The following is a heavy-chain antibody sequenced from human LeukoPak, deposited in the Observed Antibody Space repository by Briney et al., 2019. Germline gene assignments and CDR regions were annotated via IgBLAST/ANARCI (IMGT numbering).Heavy chain of an antibody. CDR3: AKGPPFTVASGGVVVDALDI. V-gene: IGHV1-2*02. J-gene: IGHJ3*02. D-gene: IGHD3-16*02. Sequence: GASVKVSCKASGYTFTAYYMHWVRQAPGQGLEWMGRINPHSGGTKFAEKFQGRVTMTRDTSINTAYMELSGLSSDDTAVYHCAKGPPFTVASGGVVVDALDIWGLGTMVTVSS. CDR1: GYTFTAYY. CDR2: INPHSGGT.